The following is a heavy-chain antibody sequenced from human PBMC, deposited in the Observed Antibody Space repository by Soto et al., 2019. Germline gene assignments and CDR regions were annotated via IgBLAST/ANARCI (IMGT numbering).Heavy chain of an antibody. CDR3: ARGGALSTSWYWGDGLDS. D-gene: IGHD6-13*01. CDR2: IIPVFGTP. J-gene: IGHJ4*02. CDR1: GYSFSSHA. Sequence: QVQLEQSGSEVKKSGSSVKVSCKASGYSFSSHAITWVRQAPGQGLEWMGGIIPVFGTPSYAQKFQGRVTISADKSTNPSYLEFRSLRSEDTAVYSCARGGALSTSWYWGDGLDSWGQGTQVTVSS. V-gene: IGHV1-69*06.